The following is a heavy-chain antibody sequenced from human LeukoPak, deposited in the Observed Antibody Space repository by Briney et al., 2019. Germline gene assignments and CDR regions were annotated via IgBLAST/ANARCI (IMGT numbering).Heavy chain of an antibody. J-gene: IGHJ4*02. D-gene: IGHD3-10*01. CDR1: GGSISSYY. CDR2: IYYSGST. Sequence: SETLSLTCTVSGGSISSYYWSWIRQPPGKGLEWIGYIYYSGSTNYNPSLKSRVTISVDTSKNQFSLKLSSVTAADTAVYFCARGLDYASGSYYYFEYWGQGILVTVSS. V-gene: IGHV4-59*01. CDR3: ARGLDYASGSYYYFEY.